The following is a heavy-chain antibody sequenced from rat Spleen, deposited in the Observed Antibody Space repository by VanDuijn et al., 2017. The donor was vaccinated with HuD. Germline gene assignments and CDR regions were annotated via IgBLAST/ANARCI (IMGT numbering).Heavy chain of an antibody. CDR2: ISYDGSDT. CDR1: GLSFSNYD. J-gene: IGHJ1*01. Sequence: EVQLVESGGGLVQPGRSLKLSCTASGLSFSNYDMAWVRQAPTKGLEWVASISYDGSDTYYRDSVKGRFTISRDNAKSTLYLQMASLRSEDTATYYCTSMIYYYVSGGWYFDFWGPGTMVTVSS. D-gene: IGHD1-12*01. V-gene: IGHV5-25*01. CDR3: TSMIYYYVSGGWYFDF.